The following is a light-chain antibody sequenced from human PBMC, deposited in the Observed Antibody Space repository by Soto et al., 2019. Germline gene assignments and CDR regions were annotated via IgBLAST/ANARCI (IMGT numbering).Light chain of an antibody. V-gene: IGKV1-39*01. CDR2: AAS. CDR1: QSISSC. Sequence: IQMTQSPSSLSASVGDRVTITCRASQSISSCLNWYQQKPGKAPKLLIYAASSFQSGGPSRFSGSGSGKYFTLIISSLQPEDFATYYCKQSYSTPMYSFGQGTKLEIK. J-gene: IGKJ2*01. CDR3: KQSYSTPMYS.